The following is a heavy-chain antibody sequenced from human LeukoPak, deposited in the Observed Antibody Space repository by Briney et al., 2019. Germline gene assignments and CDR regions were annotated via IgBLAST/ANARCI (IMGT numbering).Heavy chain of an antibody. CDR2: ISGSGGST. CDR3: AKTVAAEEDAFDI. CDR1: GFTFSSYA. V-gene: IGHV3-23*01. D-gene: IGHD6-13*01. J-gene: IGHJ3*02. Sequence: GGSLRLSCAASGFTFSSYAMSWVRQAPGKGLEWVSAISGSGGSTYYADSVKGRFTISRDNSKNTPYLQMNSLRAEDTAVYYCAKTVAAEEDAFDIWGQGTMVTVSS.